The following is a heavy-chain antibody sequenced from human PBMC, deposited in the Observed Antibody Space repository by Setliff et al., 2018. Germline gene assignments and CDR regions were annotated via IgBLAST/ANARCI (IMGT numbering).Heavy chain of an antibody. D-gene: IGHD5-12*01. J-gene: IGHJ4*02. V-gene: IGHV4-59*01. CDR1: GGSISTYY. Sequence: SETLSLTCTVSGGSISTYYWSWIRQPPGKGLEWIGYVYCSGIANYSPSLKSRLTISVDTSKNQFSLKLRSVTAADAAVYYCARGGTFRYFDYWGQGTPVTVSS. CDR2: VYCSGIA. CDR3: ARGGTFRYFDY.